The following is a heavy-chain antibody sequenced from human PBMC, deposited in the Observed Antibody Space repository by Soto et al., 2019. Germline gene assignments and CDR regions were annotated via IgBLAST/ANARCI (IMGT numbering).Heavy chain of an antibody. Sequence: GGSMRLSCATSGFTFSSYGMHWVRQAPGKALEWVAVISYDGSNKYYADSVKGRFTISRDNSKNALYLQMNSLRADDTAVYYCAKVRFGELSNWFDPWGQGNLVTVSS. CDR1: GFTFSSYG. J-gene: IGHJ5*02. CDR3: AKVRFGELSNWFDP. CDR2: ISYDGSNK. D-gene: IGHD3-10*01. V-gene: IGHV3-30*18.